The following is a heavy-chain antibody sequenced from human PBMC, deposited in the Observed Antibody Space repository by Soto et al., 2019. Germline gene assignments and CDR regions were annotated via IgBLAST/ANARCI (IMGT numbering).Heavy chain of an antibody. J-gene: IGHJ6*02. D-gene: IGHD6-19*01. CDR2: ISSSASSI. CDR1: GFTFSSYN. CDR3: ARGKAVAGTFFYYYYGMDV. V-gene: IGHV3-21*01. Sequence: PGGSLRLSCVASGFTFSSYNMNWVRQAPGKGLEWISSISSSASSIYYADSVKGRFTISRDNAKNSLYLQMNSLRAEDTAVYYCARGKAVAGTFFYYYYGMDVWGQGTTVTVSS.